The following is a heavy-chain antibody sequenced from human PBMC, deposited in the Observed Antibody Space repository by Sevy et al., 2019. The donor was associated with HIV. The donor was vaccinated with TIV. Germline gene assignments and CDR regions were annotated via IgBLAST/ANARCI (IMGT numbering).Heavy chain of an antibody. CDR2: ISYDGSNK. J-gene: IGHJ4*02. CDR3: ARLYCSGGSCGYFDY. V-gene: IGHV3-30-3*01. CDR1: GFTFSSYA. D-gene: IGHD2-15*01. Sequence: GSLRLSCAASGFTFSSYAMHWVRQAPGKGLEWVAVISYDGSNKYYADSVKGRFTNSRDNSKNTMYLQMNSLRAEDMAVYYCARLYCSGGSCGYFDYWGQGTLVTVSS.